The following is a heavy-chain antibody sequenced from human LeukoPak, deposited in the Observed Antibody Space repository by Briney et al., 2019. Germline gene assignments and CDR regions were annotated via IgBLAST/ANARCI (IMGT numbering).Heavy chain of an antibody. J-gene: IGHJ3*02. CDR2: INHSGST. CDR1: GGSFSGYY. D-gene: IGHD4-23*01. Sequence: SETLSLTCAVYGGSFSGYYWSWIRQPPGKGLEWIGEINHSGSTNYNPSLKSRVTISVDTSKNLFSLKLSSVTAADTAVYYCARDSNSALDAFDIWGQGTMVTVSS. CDR3: ARDSNSALDAFDI. V-gene: IGHV4-34*01.